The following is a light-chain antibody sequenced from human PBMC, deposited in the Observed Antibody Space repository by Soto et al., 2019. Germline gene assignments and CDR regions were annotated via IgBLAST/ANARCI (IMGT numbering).Light chain of an antibody. CDR3: QQYNNWPSFT. J-gene: IGKJ2*01. CDR1: QNVSSN. CDR2: GAS. V-gene: IGKV3D-15*01. Sequence: EIVMTQSAATLSVSPGEGVTLSCRASQNVSSNLAWYQQKPGQAPRLLIYGASTRATGVPVRFSGSGSGTEFTLTISSLQSEDFAVYYCQQYNNWPSFTFGQGTKLEIK.